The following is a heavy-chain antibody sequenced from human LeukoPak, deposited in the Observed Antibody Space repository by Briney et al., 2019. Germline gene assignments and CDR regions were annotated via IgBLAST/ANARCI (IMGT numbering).Heavy chain of an antibody. J-gene: IGHJ1*01. CDR2: IIPIFGTA. CDR1: GGTFSSYA. Sequence: ASVKASCKASGGTFSSYAISWVRQAPGQGLEWMGRIIPIFGTANYAQKFQGRVTITTDESTSTAYMELSSLRSEDTAVYYCARDPGVGYYTAKYFQHWGQGTLVTVSS. V-gene: IGHV1-69*05. CDR3: ARDPGVGYYTAKYFQH. D-gene: IGHD3-22*01.